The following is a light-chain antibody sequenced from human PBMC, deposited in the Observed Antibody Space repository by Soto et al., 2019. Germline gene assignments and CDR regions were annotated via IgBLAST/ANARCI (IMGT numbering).Light chain of an antibody. CDR1: EDVRHD. V-gene: IGKV1-13*02. Sequence: AIQVTQSPSSLSASVGDRVTITFRTSEDVRHDLAWYQQKPGKAPKLLIYDASSLESGVPSRFSGSGSGTEFTLTISSLQPDDFATYYCQQYNSYSSTFGHGTKVDIK. J-gene: IGKJ1*01. CDR3: QQYNSYSST. CDR2: DAS.